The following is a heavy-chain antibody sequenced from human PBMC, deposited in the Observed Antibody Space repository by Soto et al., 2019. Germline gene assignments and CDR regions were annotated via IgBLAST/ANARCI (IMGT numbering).Heavy chain of an antibody. V-gene: IGHV3-15*01. J-gene: IGHJ4*02. Sequence: EVHLVESGGGLVEPGGSLRLSCAASGFPFSNAWMSWVRQAPGKGLEWVGRITSKTDGGTTDYAAPVKGRFTISRDDSKNMLSLQMSSLKIEDTAVCYCATALRFLGWPDYWGQGTLVTVSS. CDR3: ATALRFLGWPDY. CDR1: GFPFSNAW. CDR2: ITSKTDGGTT. D-gene: IGHD3-3*01.